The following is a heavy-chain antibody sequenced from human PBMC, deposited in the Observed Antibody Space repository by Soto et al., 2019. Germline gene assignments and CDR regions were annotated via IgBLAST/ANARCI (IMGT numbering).Heavy chain of an antibody. Sequence: SVKVSCKASGGTFSSDAISWVRQAPGQGLEWMGGIIPIFGTANYAQKFQGRVTITADKSTSTAYMELSSLRSEDTAVYYCARAKSEYSSSSDGMDVWGQGTTVTVSS. D-gene: IGHD6-6*01. V-gene: IGHV1-69*06. CDR2: IIPIFGTA. J-gene: IGHJ6*02. CDR3: ARAKSEYSSSSDGMDV. CDR1: GGTFSSDA.